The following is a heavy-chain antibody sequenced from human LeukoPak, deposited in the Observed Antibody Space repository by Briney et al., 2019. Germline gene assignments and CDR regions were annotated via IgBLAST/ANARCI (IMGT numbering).Heavy chain of an antibody. D-gene: IGHD3-22*01. CDR1: GDSISSSSYS. CDR2: IYYSGST. CDR3: AREKYGYYLAAFDI. J-gene: IGHJ3*02. V-gene: IGHV4-39*02. Sequence: SETLSLTCTVSGDSISSSSYSWGWIRQPPGKGLEWIGSIYYSGSTYYNPSLRSRVTISVDTSKNLFSLKLNSVTAADTAVYYCAREKYGYYLAAFDIWGQGTMVIVSS.